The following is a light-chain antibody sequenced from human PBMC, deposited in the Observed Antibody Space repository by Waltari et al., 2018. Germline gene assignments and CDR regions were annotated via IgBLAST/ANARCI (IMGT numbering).Light chain of an antibody. CDR1: QSVRSN. V-gene: IGKV3-15*01. CDR3: QQYNNWPPVFT. J-gene: IGKJ3*01. CDR2: GAS. Sequence: EIVMTQSPATLSVSPGERATLSCRASQSVRSNLAWYQQKPGQAPRLLIYGASTRATGIPARFSGSGSGTDFTLTISSLQSEDFGVYYCQQYNNWPPVFTFGPGTKVDIK.